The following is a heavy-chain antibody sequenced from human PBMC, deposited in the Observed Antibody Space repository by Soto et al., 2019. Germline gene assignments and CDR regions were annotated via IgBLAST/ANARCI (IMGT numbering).Heavy chain of an antibody. CDR2: IVVGSGNT. V-gene: IGHV1-58*01. J-gene: IGHJ4*02. CDR1: GVTFTSSA. Sequence: SVKVSCKASGVTFTSSAVQWVRQARGQRLEWIGWIVVGSGNTNYAQKFQERVTITRDMSTSTAYMELSSLRSEDTAVYYCAAGMGPNSSGYYGYFEYWGQGTLVTVSS. D-gene: IGHD3-22*01. CDR3: AAGMGPNSSGYYGYFEY.